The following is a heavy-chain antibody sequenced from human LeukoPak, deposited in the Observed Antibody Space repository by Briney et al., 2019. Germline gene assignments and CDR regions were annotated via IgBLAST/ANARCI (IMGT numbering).Heavy chain of an antibody. CDR3: ARESGKFDY. CDR2: ISGDGVST. V-gene: IGHV3-43*02. J-gene: IGHJ4*02. Sequence: SGGSLRLSCVASGLSIADFAMHWVRQAPGKGLEWVSLISGDGVSTFYAESVKGRFSISRDNSKNSLSLEMNSLRTEDTATYYCARESGKFDYWGQGTLVAVSS. CDR1: GLSIADFA.